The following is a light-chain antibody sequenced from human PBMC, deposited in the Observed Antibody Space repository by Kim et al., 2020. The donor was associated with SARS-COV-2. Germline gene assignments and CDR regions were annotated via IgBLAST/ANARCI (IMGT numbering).Light chain of an antibody. J-gene: IGLJ3*02. V-gene: IGLV3-19*01. CDR1: SLRSYY. CDR3: NSRDSSGNHWV. Sequence: LGQTVRITCQGGSLRSYYASWYQQKPGQAPVLVIYGKNNRPSGIPDRFSGSSSGNTAALTITGAQAEDEADYYCNSRDSSGNHWVFGGGTQLTVL. CDR2: GKN.